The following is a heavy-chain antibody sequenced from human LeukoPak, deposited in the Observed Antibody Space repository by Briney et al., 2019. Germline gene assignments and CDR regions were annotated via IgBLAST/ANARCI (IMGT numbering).Heavy chain of an antibody. CDR3: ARVTVAVKNPVPFDH. D-gene: IGHD5-18*01. CDR1: GGSFSGYY. CDR2: INHSGST. V-gene: IGHV4-34*01. Sequence: SETLSLTCAVYGGSFSGYYWSWIRQPPGKGLEWIGEINHSGSTNYNPSLKSRVTISVDTSKNQFSLKLSSVTAADTAVYYCARVTVAVKNPVPFDHWGQGTLVTVSS. J-gene: IGHJ5*02.